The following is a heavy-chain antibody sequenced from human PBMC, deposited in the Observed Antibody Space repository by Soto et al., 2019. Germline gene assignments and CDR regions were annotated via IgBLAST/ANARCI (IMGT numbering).Heavy chain of an antibody. Sequence: GGSLRLSCAASGFTFSGSAMHWVRQASGKGLEWVGRIRSKANSYATAYAASVKGRFTISRNDSKNTAYLQMNSLKTEDTAVYYCTRPASGGKDYWGQGTLVTVSS. CDR2: IRSKANSYAT. CDR3: TRPASGGKDY. D-gene: IGHD2-15*01. J-gene: IGHJ4*02. V-gene: IGHV3-73*01. CDR1: GFTFSGSA.